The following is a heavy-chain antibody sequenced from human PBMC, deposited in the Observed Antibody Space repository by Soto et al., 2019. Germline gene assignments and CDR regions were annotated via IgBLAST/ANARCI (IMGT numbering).Heavy chain of an antibody. J-gene: IGHJ4*02. Sequence: SETLSLTCAVYGGSFSGYYWSWIRQPPGKGLEWIGEINHSGSTNYNPSLKSRVTISVDTSKNQFSLKLSSVTAADTAVYYCARKAVAGKGYYFDYWGQGTLVTVSS. V-gene: IGHV4-34*01. CDR2: INHSGST. CDR3: ARKAVAGKGYYFDY. D-gene: IGHD6-19*01. CDR1: GGSFSGYY.